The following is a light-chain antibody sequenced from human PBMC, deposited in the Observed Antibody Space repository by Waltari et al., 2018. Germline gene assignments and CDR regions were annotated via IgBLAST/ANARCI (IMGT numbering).Light chain of an antibody. CDR1: NSDVGTYNY. CDR3: TSYGGVNVLGVL. V-gene: IGLV2-8*01. Sequence: QSALTQPPSASGSPGQSVTISCAGTNSDVGTYNYVSWYQHHPGKAPKLLIYGVTERLPGVPERCSGAKAGTTASLTVSGLQADDEADYYCTSYGGVNVLGVLFGGGTKLTVL. J-gene: IGLJ2*01. CDR2: GVT.